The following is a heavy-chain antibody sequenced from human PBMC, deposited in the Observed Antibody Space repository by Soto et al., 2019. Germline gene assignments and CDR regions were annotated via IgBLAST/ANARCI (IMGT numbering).Heavy chain of an antibody. Sequence: QVQLVQSGAEVKKPGSSVKVSCKASGGTFSSYAISWVRQAPGQGLEWMGGIIPIFGTANYEQKWQGRVTVPADDSTSAAYRELSSLGSEDTAVYYCASAQYRLGYCSGGSCLASDYWGQGTLVTVSS. CDR2: IIPIFGTA. CDR1: GGTFSSYA. CDR3: ASAQYRLGYCSGGSCLASDY. D-gene: IGHD2-15*01. V-gene: IGHV1-69*12. J-gene: IGHJ4*02.